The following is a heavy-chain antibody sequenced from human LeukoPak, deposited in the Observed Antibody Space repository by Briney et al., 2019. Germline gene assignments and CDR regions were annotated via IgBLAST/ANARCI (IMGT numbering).Heavy chain of an antibody. D-gene: IGHD6-6*01. V-gene: IGHV4-59*01. CDR3: ARAGAEYSSSSYFDY. Sequence: PSETLSLTCTVSGGSISSYYWSWIRQPPGKGLEWIGYIYYSGSTNYNPSLKSRVTISVDMSKNQFSLKLSSVTAADTAIYYCARAGAEYSSSSYFDYWGQGTLVTVSS. CDR1: GGSISSYY. J-gene: IGHJ4*02. CDR2: IYYSGST.